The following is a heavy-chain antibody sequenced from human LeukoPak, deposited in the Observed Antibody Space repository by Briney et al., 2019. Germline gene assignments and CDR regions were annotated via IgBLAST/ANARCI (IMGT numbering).Heavy chain of an antibody. CDR2: ISAYNGNT. D-gene: IGHD4-11*01. J-gene: IGHJ6*03. CDR3: ASWTPTVSSKYYYYYMDV. CDR1: GYTFTSYG. Sequence: ASVKVSCKASGYTFTSYGISWVRQAPGQGLEWMGWISAYNGNTNYAQKFQGRVTITADKSTSTAYMELSSLRSEDTAVYYCASWTPTVSSKYYYYYMDVWGKGTTVTVSS. V-gene: IGHV1-18*01.